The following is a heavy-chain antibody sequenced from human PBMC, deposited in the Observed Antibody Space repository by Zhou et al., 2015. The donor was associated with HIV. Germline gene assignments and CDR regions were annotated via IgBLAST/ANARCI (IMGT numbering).Heavy chain of an antibody. CDR2: IIPIFGTA. Sequence: QVQLVQSGAEVKKPGSSVKVSCKASGGTFSSYAISWVRQAPGQGLEWMGGIIPIFGTANYAQKFQGRVTITADESTSTAYMELSSLRSEDTAVYYCRLGEIGSLSAIRGDAFDIWGQGTMVTVSS. D-gene: IGHD5-24*01. J-gene: IGHJ3*02. CDR1: GGTFSSYA. V-gene: IGHV1-69*12. CDR3: RLGEIGSLSAIRGDAFDI.